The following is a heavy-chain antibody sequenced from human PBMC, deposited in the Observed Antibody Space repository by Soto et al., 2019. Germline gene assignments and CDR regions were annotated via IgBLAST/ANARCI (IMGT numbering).Heavy chain of an antibody. D-gene: IGHD3-3*01. CDR3: AKDRPSTIFGVVIPYGMDV. J-gene: IGHJ6*02. CDR2: ISYDGSNK. Sequence: GGSLRLSCASSGFTFSSYGMHLVRQAPGKGLEWVAVISYDGSNKYYADSVKGRFTISRDNSKNTLYLQMNSLRAEDTAVYYCAKDRPSTIFGVVIPYGMDVWGQGTTVTVSS. V-gene: IGHV3-30*18. CDR1: GFTFSSYG.